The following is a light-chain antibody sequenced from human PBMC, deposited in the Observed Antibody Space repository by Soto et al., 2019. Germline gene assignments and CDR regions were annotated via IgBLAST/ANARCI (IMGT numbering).Light chain of an antibody. CDR2: AVS. Sequence: QSVLTQPASVSGSPGQSITISCTGTSSDVGLYDYVFWYQQHPGKAPQLMIYAVSNRPSGVSNRFSASKSGNTASLFISGLQDEEQADYYRSSYTSDSSYVFGSGTKVTVL. V-gene: IGLV2-14*01. CDR1: SSDVGLYDY. J-gene: IGLJ1*01. CDR3: SSYTSDSSYV.